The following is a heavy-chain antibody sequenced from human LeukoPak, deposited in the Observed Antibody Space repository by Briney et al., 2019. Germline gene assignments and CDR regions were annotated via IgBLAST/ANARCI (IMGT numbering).Heavy chain of an antibody. J-gene: IGHJ4*02. V-gene: IGHV4-34*01. Sequence: SETLSLTCAVYGGSFSGYYWSWIRQPPGKGLEWIGEIKHSGSTNYNPSLKSRVTISVDTSKSQFSLKLNSMTAADTAVYYCARGAQTYYDKAPVDYWGQGTLVTVSS. CDR1: GGSFSGYY. CDR3: ARGAQTYYDKAPVDY. CDR2: IKHSGST. D-gene: IGHD3-22*01.